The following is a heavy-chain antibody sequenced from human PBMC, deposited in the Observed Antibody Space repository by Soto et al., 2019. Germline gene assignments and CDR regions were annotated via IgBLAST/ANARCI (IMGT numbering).Heavy chain of an antibody. Sequence: EVQLLESGGGLVQPGGSLRLSCAASGFTFSSYAMRWVRQAPVKGLEWVSAISGSGGSTYYADSVKGRFTISRDNSKNTLYLQMNSLRAEDTALYYCARRGSVIYYDYWGQGTLVTVSS. CDR1: GFTFSSYA. D-gene: IGHD6-19*01. CDR2: ISGSGGST. V-gene: IGHV3-23*01. CDR3: ARRGSVIYYDY. J-gene: IGHJ4*02.